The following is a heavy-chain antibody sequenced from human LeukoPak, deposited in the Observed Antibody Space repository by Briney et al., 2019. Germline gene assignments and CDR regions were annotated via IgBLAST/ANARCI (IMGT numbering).Heavy chain of an antibody. D-gene: IGHD1-14*01. CDR3: ARDRQGSGPRPPETNWFDP. CDR2: ISSYNGNK. CDR1: GYTFTSYG. J-gene: IGHJ5*02. Sequence: ASVKVSCKASGYTFTSYGITWVRQAPGKGREGMGWISSYNGNKIYARNLQGRITITTDTLTRKDYMEMRSLISDDTAVYYCARDRQGSGPRPPETNWFDPWGQGTLVTVSS. V-gene: IGHV1-18*01.